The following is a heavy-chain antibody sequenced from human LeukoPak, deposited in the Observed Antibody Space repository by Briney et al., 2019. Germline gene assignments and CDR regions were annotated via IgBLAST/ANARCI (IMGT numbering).Heavy chain of an antibody. V-gene: IGHV4-34*01. CDR1: GESFTIYY. D-gene: IGHD2-2*01. Sequence: SETLSLTCAVYGESFTIYYWSWIRQPPGKGLEWIGEINHSGSTNYNPSLKSRVTISVDKSKNQFSLKLSSVTAADTAVYYCARTSPKRYCSSTSCSFDPWGQGTLVTVSS. CDR2: INHSGST. J-gene: IGHJ5*02. CDR3: ARTSPKRYCSSTSCSFDP.